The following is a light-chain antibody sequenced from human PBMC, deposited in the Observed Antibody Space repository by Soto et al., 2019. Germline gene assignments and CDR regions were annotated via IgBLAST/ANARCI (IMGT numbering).Light chain of an antibody. Sequence: QSVLAQPPSASGCPGQSVTSSCTGASSDVGGYKDVSWYQQHPGKVPKLIIYEVSKRPSGVPDRFSGSKSGNTASLTVSGLQAEDEADYYCSSYAGSNNFVFGTGTKVPVL. CDR1: SSDVGGYKD. J-gene: IGLJ1*01. V-gene: IGLV2-8*01. CDR3: SSYAGSNNFV. CDR2: EVS.